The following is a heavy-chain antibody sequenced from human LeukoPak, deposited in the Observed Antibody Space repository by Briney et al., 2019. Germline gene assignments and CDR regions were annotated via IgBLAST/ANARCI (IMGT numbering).Heavy chain of an antibody. CDR1: GFTFDDYA. J-gene: IGHJ3*02. CDR2: ISWNSGSI. CDR3: AKDREPGIAVAMNAFDI. D-gene: IGHD6-19*01. V-gene: IGHV3-9*03. Sequence: PGRSLRLSCAASGFTFDDYAMHWVRQAPGKGLEWVSGISWNSGSIGYADSVKGRFTISRDNAKNSLYLQMNSLRAEDMALYYRAKDREPGIAVAMNAFDIWGQGTMVTVSS.